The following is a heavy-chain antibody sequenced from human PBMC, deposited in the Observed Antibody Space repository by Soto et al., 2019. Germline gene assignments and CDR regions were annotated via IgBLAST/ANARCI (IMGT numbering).Heavy chain of an antibody. Sequence: QLQLQESGSGLVKPSQTLSLTCAVSGGSISSGGYSWSWIRQPPGKGLEWIGYIYHSGSTYYNPSLKSRVTISVDRSKNQCSLKLSSVTAADTAVYYCARGGTTVTTLGWFDPWGQGTLVTVSS. CDR2: IYHSGST. CDR1: GGSISSGGYS. D-gene: IGHD4-4*01. V-gene: IGHV4-30-2*01. J-gene: IGHJ5*02. CDR3: ARGGTTVTTLGWFDP.